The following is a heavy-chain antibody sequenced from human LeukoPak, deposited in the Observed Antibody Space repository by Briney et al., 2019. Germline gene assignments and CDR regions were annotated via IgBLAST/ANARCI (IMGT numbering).Heavy chain of an antibody. J-gene: IGHJ3*02. CDR1: GGSISSYY. CDR2: IYYSGST. D-gene: IGHD2-2*02. CDR3: ARDGGLYCSSTSCYTGLVGAFDI. V-gene: IGHV4-59*12. Sequence: SETLSLTCTVSGGSISSYYWSWIQQPPGKGLEWIGSIYYSGSTYYNPSLKSRVTISVDTSKNQFSLKMSSVTAADTAVYYCARDGGLYCSSTSCYTGLVGAFDIWGQGTMVTVSS.